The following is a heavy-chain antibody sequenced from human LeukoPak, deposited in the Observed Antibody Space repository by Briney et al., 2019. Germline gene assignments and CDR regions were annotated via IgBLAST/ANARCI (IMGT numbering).Heavy chain of an antibody. Sequence: ASVKVSCKASGYTFTSYAMNWVRQDPGQGLEWMGWINTNTGNPTYAQGFTGRFVFSLDTSVSTAYLQISSLKAEDTAVYYCARVDDYYDSSGYRSHDAFDIWGQGTMVTVSS. CDR2: INTNTGNP. V-gene: IGHV7-4-1*02. CDR3: ARVDDYYDSSGYRSHDAFDI. D-gene: IGHD3-22*01. J-gene: IGHJ3*02. CDR1: GYTFTSYA.